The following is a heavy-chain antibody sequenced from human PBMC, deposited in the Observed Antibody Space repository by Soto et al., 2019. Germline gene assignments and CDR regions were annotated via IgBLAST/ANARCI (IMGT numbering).Heavy chain of an antibody. J-gene: IGHJ4*02. Sequence: GGSLRLSCAASGFTFDDYAMHWVRQAPGKGLEWVSGISWNSGSIGYADSVKGRFTISRDNAKNSLYLQMNSLRAEDTALYYCAREGANFNRYYGSSGYYFYDYWGQGTLVTVSS. D-gene: IGHD3-22*01. CDR3: AREGANFNRYYGSSGYYFYDY. CDR2: ISWNSGSI. CDR1: GFTFDDYA. V-gene: IGHV3-9*01.